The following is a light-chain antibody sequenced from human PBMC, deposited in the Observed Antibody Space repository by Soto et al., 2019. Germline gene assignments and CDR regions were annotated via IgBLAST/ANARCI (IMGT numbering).Light chain of an antibody. V-gene: IGLV2-14*01. Sequence: QSALTQVASVSGFPGQSITISCTGTSSDVGDYDSVSWYQQHPGKAPKLMIYDVSSRPSGVSDRFSGSKSGNKASLTISGLQAEDEADYYCRLYASGATLVFGGGTKLTVL. J-gene: IGLJ2*01. CDR2: DVS. CDR3: RLYASGATLV. CDR1: SSDVGDYDS.